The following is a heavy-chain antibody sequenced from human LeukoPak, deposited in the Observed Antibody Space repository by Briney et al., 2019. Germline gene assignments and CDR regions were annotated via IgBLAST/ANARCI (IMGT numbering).Heavy chain of an antibody. CDR1: GFTFSSYA. Sequence: GGSLRLSCAASGFTFSSYAMSWDRQAPGKGLEWVSSISNSGGRTFYTDSVKGRFTISRDNSKITLYLQMNSLRAEDTAVYYCAKSYNGYESKPDYWGQGTLVTVSS. D-gene: IGHD5-12*01. CDR2: ISNSGGRT. V-gene: IGHV3-23*01. CDR3: AKSYNGYESKPDY. J-gene: IGHJ4*02.